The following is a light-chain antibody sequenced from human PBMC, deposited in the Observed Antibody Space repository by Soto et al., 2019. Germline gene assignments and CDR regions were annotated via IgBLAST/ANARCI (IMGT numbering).Light chain of an antibody. CDR3: QQYDKWPGA. V-gene: IGKV3-15*01. CDR1: QSVTSN. Sequence: EVVMTQSPGAVSVSPGERATLSCRASQSVTSNVAWYQQKPGQAPRLLIYGASTRATGLPASFSGSGSGTEFTLTISSLQSEDFAVYYCQQYDKWPGAFGQGTKVDIK. CDR2: GAS. J-gene: IGKJ1*01.